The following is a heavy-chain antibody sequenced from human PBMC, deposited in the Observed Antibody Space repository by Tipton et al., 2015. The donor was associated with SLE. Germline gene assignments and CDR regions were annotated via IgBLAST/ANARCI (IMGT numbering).Heavy chain of an antibody. V-gene: IGHV1-69*01. CDR3: ARGGGTDGEWLAHFDY. J-gene: IGHJ4*02. D-gene: IGHD5-12*01. CDR1: GGSIDTRV. CDR2: IIPIFGTT. Sequence: QLVQSGADMKNPGSSVKVSCKASGGSIDTRVVSWVRQAPGRGLEWMGGIIPIFGTTSYAQKFQGRVTITAEESTGTAYMELSSPKSDDTAVYYCARGGGTDGEWLAHFDYWGQGTLVTVSS.